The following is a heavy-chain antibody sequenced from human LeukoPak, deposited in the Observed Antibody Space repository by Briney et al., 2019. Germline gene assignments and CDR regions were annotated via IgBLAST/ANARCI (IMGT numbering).Heavy chain of an antibody. D-gene: IGHD6-19*01. CDR1: GGSISSYY. V-gene: IGHV4-59*01. Sequence: SETLSLTCTVSGGSISSYYWSWIRQPPGKGLEWIGYIYYRGSTNYNPSLKSRVTISVDTSKNQFSLKLSSVTAADTAVYYCARVDSSGWFYYFDYWGQGTLVTVSS. J-gene: IGHJ4*02. CDR2: IYYRGST. CDR3: ARVDSSGWFYYFDY.